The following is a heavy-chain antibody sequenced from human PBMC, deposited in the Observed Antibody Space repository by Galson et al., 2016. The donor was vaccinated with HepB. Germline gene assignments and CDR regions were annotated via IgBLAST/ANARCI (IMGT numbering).Heavy chain of an antibody. Sequence: SLRLSCAASGFIFTSYAMHWVRQAPGKGLEWVAVTSDDGDDTYYADSVRGRFTISRDNSNNTVFLQMNSLSAEDTALYYCAKDSNYDFWRAHTGIPDRWGQGTLVTVSS. CDR1: GFIFTSYA. J-gene: IGHJ4*02. CDR3: AKDSNYDFWRAHTGIPDR. CDR2: TSDDGDDT. D-gene: IGHD3/OR15-3a*01. V-gene: IGHV3-30*18.